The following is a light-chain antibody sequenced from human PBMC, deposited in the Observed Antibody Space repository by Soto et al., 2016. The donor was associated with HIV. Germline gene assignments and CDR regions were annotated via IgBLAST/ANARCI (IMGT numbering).Light chain of an antibody. CDR2: RTS. CDR1: HSIDAW. V-gene: IGKV1-5*03. J-gene: IGKJ2*01. Sequence: DIQMTQSPSTLSASVGDRVTITRRASHSIDAWLAWYQQKPGKAPKLLIYRTSNLESGVPSRFSGSGSGTEFTLVISSLLPDDSATYYCQHRDTFGPGDQVGDQ. CDR3: QHRDT.